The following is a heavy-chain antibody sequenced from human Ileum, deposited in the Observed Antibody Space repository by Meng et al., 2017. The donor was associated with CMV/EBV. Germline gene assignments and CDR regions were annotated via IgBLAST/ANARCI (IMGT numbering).Heavy chain of an antibody. CDR2: IAYSGST. J-gene: IGHJ4*02. V-gene: IGHV4-61*08. CDR1: GVSVSSRDSY. D-gene: IGHD3-16*01. CDR3: AWGPNMFYFDS. Sequence: GSLRLSCTGSGVSVSSRDSYWSWIRRPPGKEMEWMGYIAYSGSTNYNPSLKSRITMSLDTSKTQVSLRLISVTAADTAVYYCAWGPNMFYFDSWAQGTQVTVSS.